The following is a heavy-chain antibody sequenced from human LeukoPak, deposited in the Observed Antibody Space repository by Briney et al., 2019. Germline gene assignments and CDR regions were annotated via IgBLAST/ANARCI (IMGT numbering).Heavy chain of an antibody. Sequence: LETLSLTCTVSGGSISSYYWSWIRQPPGKGLEWIGYIYYSGSTNYNPSLKSRVTISVDTSKNQFSLKLSSVTAADTAVYYCAGAGLRYFDWANNWFDPWGQGTLVTVS. CDR1: GGSISSYY. J-gene: IGHJ5*02. CDR3: AGAGLRYFDWANNWFDP. CDR2: IYYSGST. D-gene: IGHD3-9*01. V-gene: IGHV4-59*01.